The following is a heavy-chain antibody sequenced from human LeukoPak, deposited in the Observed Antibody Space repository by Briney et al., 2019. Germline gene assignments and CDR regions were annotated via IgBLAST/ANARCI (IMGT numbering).Heavy chain of an antibody. V-gene: IGHV1-69*04. CDR1: GGTFISYA. D-gene: IGHD3-22*01. CDR2: IIPIFGRA. Sequence: SVKVSCKASGGTFISYAISWVRQAPGQGREWMGRIIPIFGRANYAQKFQGRVTITADKSTSTAYMELSSLRSEDTAVYYCARGRYYYDSSGYYYVDDDYWGQGTLVTVSS. J-gene: IGHJ4*02. CDR3: ARGRYYYDSSGYYYVDDDY.